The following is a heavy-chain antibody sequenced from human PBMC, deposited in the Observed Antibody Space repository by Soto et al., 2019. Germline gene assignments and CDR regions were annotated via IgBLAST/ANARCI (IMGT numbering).Heavy chain of an antibody. CDR2: ISYDGSNK. CDR3: ARDLGIFGVARGDYYFDY. D-gene: IGHD3-3*01. V-gene: IGHV3-30-3*01. J-gene: IGHJ4*02. Sequence: QVQLVESGGGVVQPGRSLGLSCAASGFTFSSYAMHWVRQAPGKGLEWVAVISYDGSNKYYADSVKGRFTISRDNSKNTLYLQMNSLRAEDTAVYYCARDLGIFGVARGDYYFDYWGQGTLVTVSS. CDR1: GFTFSSYA.